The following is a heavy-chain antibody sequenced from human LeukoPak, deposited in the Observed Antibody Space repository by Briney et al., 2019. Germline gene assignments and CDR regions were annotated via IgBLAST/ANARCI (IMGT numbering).Heavy chain of an antibody. CDR3: ARTYGDYDDAFDV. CDR2: IYYSGST. J-gene: IGHJ3*01. CDR1: GGSISSSTYY. D-gene: IGHD4-17*01. Sequence: SETLSLTCTVSGGSISSSTYYWGWIRQPPGKGLEWIGSIYYSGSTYNNPSLKSRVTIFMDTSKNQFSLKLSSVTATDTAVYYCARTYGDYDDAFDVWGQGTMVTVSS. V-gene: IGHV4-39*01.